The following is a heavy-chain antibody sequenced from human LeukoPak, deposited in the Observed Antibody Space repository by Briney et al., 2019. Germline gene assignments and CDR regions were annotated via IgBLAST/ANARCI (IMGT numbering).Heavy chain of an antibody. J-gene: IGHJ4*02. V-gene: IGHV1-18*01. CDR2: ISVYNGNT. CDR1: GYIFINYG. D-gene: IGHD6-25*01. Sequence: ASVKVSCKASGYIFINYGISWVRQAPGQGLGWMGWISVYNGNTDYAQKFQGRVTMTTDTSTTTAYMELRSLRSDDTAVYYCARTTSFTASGYDYWGQGTLVTVSS. CDR3: ARTTSFTASGYDY.